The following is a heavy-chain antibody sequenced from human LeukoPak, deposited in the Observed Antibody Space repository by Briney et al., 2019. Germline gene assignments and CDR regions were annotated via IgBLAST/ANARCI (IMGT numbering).Heavy chain of an antibody. CDR1: GFTFSDYY. J-gene: IGHJ4*02. D-gene: IGHD4-11*01. CDR3: ARSVDYTFDY. V-gene: IGHV3-11*06. CDR2: ISSSAGYT. Sequence: GGSLRLSCAASGFTFSDYYMSWIRQAPGKGLEWVSFISSSAGYTNYADSVKGRFTISKDNAKNSLYLQMNSLRAEDTAVYYCARSVDYTFDYWGQGTLVTVSS.